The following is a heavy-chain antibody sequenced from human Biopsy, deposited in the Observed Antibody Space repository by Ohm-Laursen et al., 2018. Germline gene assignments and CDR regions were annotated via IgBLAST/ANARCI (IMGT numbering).Heavy chain of an antibody. J-gene: IGHJ2*01. CDR2: ITWNSGTI. CDR1: GFIFNDYA. Sequence: SLRLSCAASGFIFNDYAMHWVRQAPGKGLEWVSSITWNSGTIDYADSARGRFTISRDNAKNSLYLQMNSLRAGDSALYYCAKVGVAIRYFDIWGRGTLVTVSS. CDR3: AKVGVAIRYFDI. D-gene: IGHD3-16*01. V-gene: IGHV3-9*01.